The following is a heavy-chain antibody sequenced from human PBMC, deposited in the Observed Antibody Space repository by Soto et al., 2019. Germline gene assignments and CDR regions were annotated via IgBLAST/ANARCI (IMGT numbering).Heavy chain of an antibody. CDR3: ARDRKYYDSSGYRDNWFDP. V-gene: IGHV4-31*03. Sequence: SETLSLTCTVSGGSISSGGYYWSWIRQHPGEGLEWIGYIYYSGSTYYNPSLKSRVTKSVDTSKNQFSLKLSSVTAADTAVYYCARDRKYYDSSGYRDNWFDPWGQGTLVTVSS. CDR1: GGSISSGGYY. CDR2: IYYSGST. D-gene: IGHD3-22*01. J-gene: IGHJ5*02.